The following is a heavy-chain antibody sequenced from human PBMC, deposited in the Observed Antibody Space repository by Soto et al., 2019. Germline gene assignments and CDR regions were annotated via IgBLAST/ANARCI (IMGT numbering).Heavy chain of an antibody. V-gene: IGHV4-59*01. CDR3: ARVERDWFDP. D-gene: IGHD1-1*01. J-gene: IGHJ5*02. Sequence: SETLPLTCTVSGGSISSYYWSWIRQPPGKGLEWIGYIYYSWSTNYNPSLKSRVTISVDTSKNQFSLKLSSVTAADTAVYYCARVERDWFDPWGQGTLVPVSS. CDR1: GGSISSYY. CDR2: IYYSWST.